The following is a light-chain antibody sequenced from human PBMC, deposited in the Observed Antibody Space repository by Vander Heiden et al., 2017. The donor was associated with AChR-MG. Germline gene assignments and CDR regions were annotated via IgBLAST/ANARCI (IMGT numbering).Light chain of an antibody. CDR3: QTWDTTNHVV. J-gene: IGLJ2*01. V-gene: IGLV3-1*01. Sequence: SYEVTQPPSLSVPPGQTASITCSGDKLDEKYVSWYQQNAGQSPVLVIYENTKRPSGIPERFSGSNSGNTATLTIRGTQAMDETDYYCQTWDTTNHVVFGGGNKVNV. CDR2: ENT. CDR1: KLDEKY.